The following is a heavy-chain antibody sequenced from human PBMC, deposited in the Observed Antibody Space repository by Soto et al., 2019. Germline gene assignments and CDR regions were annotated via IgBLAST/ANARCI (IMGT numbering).Heavy chain of an antibody. CDR3: ARSGYHYYYYYMDV. J-gene: IGHJ6*03. D-gene: IGHD3-22*01. CDR2: IWYDGSNK. Sequence: QVQLLESGGGVVQPGRSLRLSCAASGFTFSSYGMHWVRQAPGKGLEWVAVIWYDGSNKYYADYVKGRFTISRDNSKNTLYLQMNSLRAEDTAVYYCARSGYHYYYYYMDVWGKGTTVTVSS. V-gene: IGHV3-33*01. CDR1: GFTFSSYG.